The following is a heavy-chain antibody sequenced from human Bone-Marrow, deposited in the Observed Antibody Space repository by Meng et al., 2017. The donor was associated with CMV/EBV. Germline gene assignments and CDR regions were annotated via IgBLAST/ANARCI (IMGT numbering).Heavy chain of an antibody. J-gene: IGHJ5*02. V-gene: IGHV3-7*01. D-gene: IGHD2-2*01. Sequence: GGSLRLSCAASGFTFDDYAMHWVRQAPGKGLEWVANIKQDGSEKYYVDSVKGRFTISRDNAKNSLYLQMNSLRAEDTAVYYCAREIRCSSTSCWDNWFDPWGQGTLVTVSS. CDR2: IKQDGSEK. CDR3: AREIRCSSTSCWDNWFDP. CDR1: GFTFDDYA.